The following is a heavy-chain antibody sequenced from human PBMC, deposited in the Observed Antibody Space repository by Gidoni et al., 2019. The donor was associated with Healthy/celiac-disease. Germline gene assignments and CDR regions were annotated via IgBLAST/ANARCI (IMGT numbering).Heavy chain of an antibody. CDR3: ARQGTAMVLWAFDI. CDR2: IYYSGST. V-gene: IGHV4-39*01. D-gene: IGHD5-18*01. Sequence: QLQLQESGPGLVKPSETLSLTCTVAGGSLSSSSYYWGWIRQPPGKGLEWIGSIYYSGSTYYNPSLKSRVTISVDTSKNQFSLKLSSVTAADTAVYYCARQGTAMVLWAFDIWGQGTMVTVSS. CDR1: GGSLSSSSYY. J-gene: IGHJ3*02.